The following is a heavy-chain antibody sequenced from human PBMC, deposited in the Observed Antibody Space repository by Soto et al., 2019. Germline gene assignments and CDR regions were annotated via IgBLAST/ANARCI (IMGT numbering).Heavy chain of an antibody. CDR3: ARRRWTYYDFWSGYWSFDY. D-gene: IGHD3-3*01. CDR2: MNPNSGNT. CDR1: GYTFTSYD. J-gene: IGHJ4*02. Sequence: GASVKVSCKASGYTFTSYDINWVRQATGQGLEWMGWMNPNSGNTXXXXXXXXXVTMTRNTSISTAYMELSSLRSEDTAVYYCARRRWTYYDFWSGYWSFDYWGQGTLVTVSS. V-gene: IGHV1-8*01.